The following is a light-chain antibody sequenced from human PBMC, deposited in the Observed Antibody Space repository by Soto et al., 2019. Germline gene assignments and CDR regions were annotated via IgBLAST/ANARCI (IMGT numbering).Light chain of an antibody. Sequence: QSVLTQPPSVSGAPGQRVTISCTGSSSNIGAGYDVHWYQQLPRTAPKLLIYSNNNRPSGVPDRFSGSRSGTSASLAITGLQPEDEADYYCQSYDGGLGVSKIFGGGNKVTVL. CDR2: SNN. J-gene: IGLJ2*01. V-gene: IGLV1-40*01. CDR3: QSYDGGLGVSKI. CDR1: SSNIGAGYD.